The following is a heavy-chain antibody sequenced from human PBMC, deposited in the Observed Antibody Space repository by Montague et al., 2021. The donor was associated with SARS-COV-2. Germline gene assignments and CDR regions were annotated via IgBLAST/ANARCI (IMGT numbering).Heavy chain of an antibody. CDR2: INWSADKT. D-gene: IGHD3-3*01. J-gene: IGHJ6*02. V-gene: IGHV3-20*04. CDR3: ARYYGGSFYGLDV. Sequence: SLRLSWSASGFKFDDSGMTWVRQAPGEGLGWVCDINWSADKTTYADSVKGRFTISRDNAKNSLFLQMNSLRAEDTALYYCARYYGGSFYGLDVWGQGTTVIVSS. CDR1: GFKFDDSG.